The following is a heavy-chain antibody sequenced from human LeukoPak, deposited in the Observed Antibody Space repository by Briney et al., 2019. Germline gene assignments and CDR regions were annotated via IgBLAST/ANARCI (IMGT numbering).Heavy chain of an antibody. CDR1: GGSISSYY. J-gene: IGHJ4*02. V-gene: IGHV4-59*01. Sequence: SETLSLTCTVSGGSISSYYWSWIRQPPGKGLEWIGYIYYSGSTNYNPSLKSRVTISVDTSKNQFSLKLSSVTAADTAVYYCARGSPDGYFGLGLYFDYWGQGTLVTVSS. CDR3: ARGSPDGYFGLGLYFDY. D-gene: IGHD5-24*01. CDR2: IYYSGST.